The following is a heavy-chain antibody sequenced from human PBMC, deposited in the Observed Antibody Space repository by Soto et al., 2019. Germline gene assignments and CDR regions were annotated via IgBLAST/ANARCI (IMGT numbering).Heavy chain of an antibody. CDR3: TNGWYV. V-gene: IGHV3-73*02. D-gene: IGHD1-1*01. CDR2: IRSKANNYAT. J-gene: IGHJ6*02. Sequence: EVQLVESGGGLVQPGGSLKLSCAASGFTFSGSAMHWVRQASGKGLEWVGRIRSKANNYATAYTASVKGRFSTSRDDSKNTAFVNTNRLKTGASALYYGTNGWYVWGQGTPVTVSS. CDR1: GFTFSGSA.